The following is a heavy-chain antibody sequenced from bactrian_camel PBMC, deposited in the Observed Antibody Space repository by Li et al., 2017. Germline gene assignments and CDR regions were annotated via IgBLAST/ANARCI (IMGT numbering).Heavy chain of an antibody. J-gene: IGHJ6*01. CDR3: AAPAANYGVGYSPPADFAY. V-gene: IGHV3S40*01. CDR1: GLIFNDYD. Sequence: VQLVESGGGLVQPGGSLRLACAASGLIFNDYDIIWVRQAPGKGLEWVSRINSISGRTYYADSMKGRFTISRDNAKNMVHLQMISLKSEDTALYYCAAPAANYGVGYSPPADFAYWGQGTQVTVS. D-gene: IGHD5*01. CDR2: INSISGRT.